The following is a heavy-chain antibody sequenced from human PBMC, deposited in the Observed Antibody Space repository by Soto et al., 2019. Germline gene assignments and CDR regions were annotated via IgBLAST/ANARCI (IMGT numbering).Heavy chain of an antibody. CDR2: ISGSGGST. CDR1: GFTFSSYA. V-gene: IGHV3-23*01. J-gene: IGHJ6*02. Sequence: GGSLRLSCAASGFTFSSYALNWVRQAPGKGLEWVSAISGSGGSTYYADSVKGWFTISRDNSKNTLYLQMNSLRAEDTAVYYCAKDQPSSSLYGMDVWGQGTTVTVSS. D-gene: IGHD6-13*01. CDR3: AKDQPSSSLYGMDV.